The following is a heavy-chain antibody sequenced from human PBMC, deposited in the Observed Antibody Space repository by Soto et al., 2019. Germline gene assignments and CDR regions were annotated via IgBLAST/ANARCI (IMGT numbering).Heavy chain of an antibody. D-gene: IGHD6-13*01. CDR2: ISAYNGNT. V-gene: IGHV1-18*04. CDR1: GYTFTSYG. Sequence: ASVKVSCKASGYTFTSYGISWVRQAPGQGLEWMGWISAYNGNTNYAQKLQGRVTMTTDTSTSTAYMELRSLRSDDTAVYYCARDRYSSSWTSDPFDIWGQGTMVTVSS. J-gene: IGHJ3*02. CDR3: ARDRYSSSWTSDPFDI.